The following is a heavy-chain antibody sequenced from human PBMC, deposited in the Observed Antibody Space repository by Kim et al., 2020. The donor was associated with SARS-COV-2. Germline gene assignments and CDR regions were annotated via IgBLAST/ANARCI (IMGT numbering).Heavy chain of an antibody. J-gene: IGHJ5*02. CDR3: ATAPGIAVAGTAPNWFDP. V-gene: IGHV1-24*01. Sequence: ASVKVSCKVSGYTLTELSMHWVRQAPGKGLEWMGGFDPEDGETIYAQKFQGRVTITEDTSTDTAYMELSSLRSEDTAVYYCATAPGIAVAGTAPNWFDPWGQGTLVTVSS. CDR2: FDPEDGET. D-gene: IGHD6-19*01. CDR1: GYTLTELS.